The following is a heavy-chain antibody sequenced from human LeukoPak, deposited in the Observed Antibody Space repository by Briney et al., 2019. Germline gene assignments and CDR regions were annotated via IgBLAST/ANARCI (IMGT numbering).Heavy chain of an antibody. D-gene: IGHD3-10*01. J-gene: IGHJ4*02. CDR3: ARRRPRYGSGSLDY. CDR1: GGSISSSSYY. CDR2: IYYSGST. Sequence: SETLSLTCTVSGGSISSSSYYWVWIRQPPGKGLEWIGSIYYSGSTYYNPSLKSRVTISVDTSKNQFSLKLSSVTAADTAVYYCARRRPRYGSGSLDYWGQGTLVTVSS. V-gene: IGHV4-39*01.